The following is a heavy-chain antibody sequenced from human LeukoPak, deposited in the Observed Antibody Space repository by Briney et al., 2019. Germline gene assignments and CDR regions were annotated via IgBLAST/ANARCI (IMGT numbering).Heavy chain of an antibody. CDR1: GFTFSSYT. CDR3: AKVHRRDGFWSGYYYSPPDY. CDR2: ISENGGST. V-gene: IGHV3-23*01. J-gene: IGHJ4*02. Sequence: GGSLRLSCAASGFTFSSYTMSWVRQAPGKGLEWVSIISENGGSTYYADSVKGRFTISRDNSKNTLYLQMNSLRAEDTAVYYCAKVHRRDGFWSGYYYSPPDYWGQGTLVTVSS. D-gene: IGHD3-3*01.